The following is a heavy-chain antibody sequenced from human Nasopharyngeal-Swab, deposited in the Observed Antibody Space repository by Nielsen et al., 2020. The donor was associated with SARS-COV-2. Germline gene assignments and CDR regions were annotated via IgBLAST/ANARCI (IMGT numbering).Heavy chain of an antibody. CDR3: AKDRGIVVVIGFDY. CDR2: IYTGGST. Sequence: SCAASGFTVSSNYMNWVRQAPGKGLEWVSVIYTGGSTYYADSVKGRFTISRDNSKNTLYLQMNSLRAEDTAVYYCAKDRGIVVVIGFDYWGQGTLVTVSS. CDR1: GFTVSSNY. V-gene: IGHV3-66*01. J-gene: IGHJ4*02. D-gene: IGHD3-22*01.